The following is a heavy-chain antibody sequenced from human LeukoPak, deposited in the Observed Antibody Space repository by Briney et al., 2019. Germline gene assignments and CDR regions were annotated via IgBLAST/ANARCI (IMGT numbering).Heavy chain of an antibody. CDR1: GFIFSDYY. CDR3: ARDPRYCSGGSCYSVWVQVADS. V-gene: IGHV3-11*06. J-gene: IGHJ4*02. Sequence: PGGSLRLSCAASGFIFSDYYMSWIRQAPGKGPEWISYISSSSSYTKYADSVKGRFTISRDNAKNSLYLQMNSLRVEDTAVYYCARDPRYCSGGSCYSVWVQVADSWGQGTLVTVSS. CDR2: ISSSSSYT. D-gene: IGHD2-15*01.